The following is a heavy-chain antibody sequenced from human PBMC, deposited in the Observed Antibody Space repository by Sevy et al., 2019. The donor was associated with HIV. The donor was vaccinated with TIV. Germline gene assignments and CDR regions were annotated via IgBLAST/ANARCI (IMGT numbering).Heavy chain of an antibody. Sequence: GGSLRLSCAASGFTFSNAWMNWVRPAPGKGREWVGRIKSKTDGGTTDYAAPVKGRFTISRDDSKNTLYLQMNSLKTEDTAVYYCTTDGGGYNYGYSFDYWGQGTLVTVSS. CDR3: TTDGGGYNYGYSFDY. V-gene: IGHV3-15*07. CDR1: GFTFSNAW. CDR2: IKSKTDGGTT. D-gene: IGHD5-18*01. J-gene: IGHJ4*02.